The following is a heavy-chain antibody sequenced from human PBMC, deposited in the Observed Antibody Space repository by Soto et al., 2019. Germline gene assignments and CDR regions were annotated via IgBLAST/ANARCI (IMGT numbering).Heavy chain of an antibody. Sequence: GGSLRLSCAASGFTFSSYAMHWVRQAPGKGLEWVAVISYDGSNKYYADSVKGRFTISRDNSKNTLYLQMNSLRAEDTAVYYCAAGPKWLLRYYFDYWGQGTLVTVSS. CDR2: ISYDGSNK. CDR1: GFTFSSYA. D-gene: IGHD3-22*01. J-gene: IGHJ4*02. CDR3: AAGPKWLLRYYFDY. V-gene: IGHV3-30-3*01.